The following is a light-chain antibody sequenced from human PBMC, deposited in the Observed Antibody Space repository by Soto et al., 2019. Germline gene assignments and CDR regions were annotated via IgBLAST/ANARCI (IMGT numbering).Light chain of an antibody. CDR2: KVP. CDR1: QSLVYSDGNTY. J-gene: IGKJ1*01. CDR3: MQGTHWPWT. V-gene: IGKV2-30*01. Sequence: VVMTQPPLSLPVTLGQPASISCRSRQSLVYSDGNTYLNWFQQRAGQSPRRLIYKVPNRDSGVPGRFSGSRTDTDLTLIISRVEAEDVGVDYCMQGTHWPWTFGQGTKVEI.